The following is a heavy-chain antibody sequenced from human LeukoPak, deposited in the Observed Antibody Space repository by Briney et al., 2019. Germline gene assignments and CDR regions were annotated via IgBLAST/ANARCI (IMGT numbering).Heavy chain of an antibody. CDR3: ARAGYSGYALRD. CDR2: ISSSSSYI. Sequence: PGGSLRLSCAASGFTFSSYSMNWVRQAPGKGLEWVSSISSSSSYIYYADSVKGRFTISRDNAKNSLYLQMNSLRAEDTAVYYCARAGYSGYALRDWGQGTLVTVSS. CDR1: GFTFSSYS. V-gene: IGHV3-21*01. D-gene: IGHD5-12*01. J-gene: IGHJ4*02.